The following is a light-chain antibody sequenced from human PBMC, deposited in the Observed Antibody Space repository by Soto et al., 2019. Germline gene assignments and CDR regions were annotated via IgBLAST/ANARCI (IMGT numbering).Light chain of an antibody. Sequence: QSVLTQPPSASGTPGQRVTISCSGSSSNIGSNYVSWYQHLPGTAPKLLIYRNNQRPSGVPDRFSGSRSGTSASLAISGLRSEDEADYYCAVWDYSLSGPVFGGGTKLTVL. CDR3: AVWDYSLSGPV. J-gene: IGLJ2*01. CDR2: RNN. CDR1: SSNIGSNY. V-gene: IGLV1-47*01.